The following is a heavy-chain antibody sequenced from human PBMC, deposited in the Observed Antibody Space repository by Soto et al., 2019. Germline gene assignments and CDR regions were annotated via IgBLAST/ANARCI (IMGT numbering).Heavy chain of an antibody. V-gene: IGHV3-15*07. D-gene: IGHD3-22*01. J-gene: IGHJ4*02. Sequence: GGSLRLSCSASGFTFSNAWMNWVRQAPGKGLEWVGRIKSKTDGGTTDYAEPVKGRFTISRDDSKTSLYLQMNSLETEDTAVYYCTTASCYDSSGYYSPWYFFDYWGQGT. CDR3: TTASCYDSSGYYSPWYFFDY. CDR2: IKSKTDGGTT. CDR1: GFTFSNAW.